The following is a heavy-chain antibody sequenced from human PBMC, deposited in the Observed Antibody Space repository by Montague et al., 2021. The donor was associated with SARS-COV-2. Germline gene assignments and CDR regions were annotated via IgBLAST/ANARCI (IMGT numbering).Heavy chain of an antibody. J-gene: IGHJ4*02. CDR2: ISSSSSYI. V-gene: IGHV3-21*01. CDR1: GFTFSSYS. Sequence: SLRLSCAASGFTFSSYSMNWVRQAPGKGLEWVSSISSSSSYIYYADSVKGRFTISRDNAKNSLYLQMNSLRAEDTAVYYCARRIRITMVRGVTIDYWGQGTLVTVSS. D-gene: IGHD3-10*01. CDR3: ARRIRITMVRGVTIDY.